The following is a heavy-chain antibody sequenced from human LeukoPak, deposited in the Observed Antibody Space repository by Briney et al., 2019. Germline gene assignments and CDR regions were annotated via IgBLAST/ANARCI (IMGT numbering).Heavy chain of an antibody. D-gene: IGHD4-17*01. V-gene: IGHV4-34*01. Sequence: SETLSLTCAVYGGSFSGYYWSWIRQPPGKGLEWIGEINHSGSTNYNPSLKCRVKSRVTKSLDTSRNQFSLKLSSVTAADTAVYYCARGGSDYGDYVGAFDIWGQGTMVTVSS. CDR3: ARGGSDYGDYVGAFDI. CDR1: GGSFSGYY. CDR2: INHSGST. J-gene: IGHJ3*02.